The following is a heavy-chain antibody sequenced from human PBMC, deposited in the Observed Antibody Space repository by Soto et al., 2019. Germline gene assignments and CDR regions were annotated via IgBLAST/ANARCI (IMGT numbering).Heavy chain of an antibody. Sequence: PGGLRRASWTASRSPFRNSVMSWVRKGPGKALEWVPGISLTGERRFYVGSVKGRFFISIDNSQNTLALEMSNLRADDTAVYYGAKRYGSWSYRDFNSYYGIDIWGQGTWVTVSS. CDR1: RSPFRNSV. J-gene: IGHJ6*02. CDR3: AKRYGSWSYRDFNSYYGIDI. D-gene: IGHD3-10*01. CDR2: ISLTGERR. V-gene: IGHV3-23*01.